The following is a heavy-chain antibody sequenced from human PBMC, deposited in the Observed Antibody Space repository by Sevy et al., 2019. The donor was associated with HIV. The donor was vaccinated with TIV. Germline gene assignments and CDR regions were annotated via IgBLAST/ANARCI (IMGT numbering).Heavy chain of an antibody. Sequence: GGSLRLSCAASGFTFSSYSMNWVRQAPGKGLEWVSYISSSSSTIYYADSVKGRFTISRDSAKNSLYLQMNSLRAEDTAVYYCARLSGYSSSWSYFDYLGQRTLVTVSS. D-gene: IGHD6-13*01. CDR3: ARLSGYSSSWSYFDY. CDR1: GFTFSSYS. J-gene: IGHJ4*02. V-gene: IGHV3-48*01. CDR2: ISSSSSTI.